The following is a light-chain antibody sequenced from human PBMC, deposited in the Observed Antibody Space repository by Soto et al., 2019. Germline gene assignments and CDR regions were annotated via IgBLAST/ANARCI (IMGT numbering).Light chain of an antibody. V-gene: IGKV1-8*01. J-gene: IGKJ1*01. CDR1: QDISNY. Sequence: AIRMTQSPSSFSASTGDRVTITCRASQDISNYLAWYQQKPGKAPKLLIYGASTLQSGVPSKFSGSGSGTDFTLTISCLQSEDFATYYCQQYYNNPRTFGQGTKVEIK. CDR2: GAS. CDR3: QQYYNNPRT.